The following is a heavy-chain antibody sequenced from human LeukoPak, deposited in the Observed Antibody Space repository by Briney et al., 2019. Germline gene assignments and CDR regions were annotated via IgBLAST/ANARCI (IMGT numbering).Heavy chain of an antibody. Sequence: GGSLRLSCAASGFPLITFPIHWARRAPGKGLGGVPFISYDGTNKYYADSVKGRFTISRDNSKNTLYLQMNSLRAEDTAVYYCARDRGSSWYGYNWFDPWGQGTLVTVSS. V-gene: IGHV3-30-3*01. CDR3: ARDRGSSWYGYNWFDP. J-gene: IGHJ5*02. CDR1: GFPLITFP. D-gene: IGHD6-13*01. CDR2: ISYDGTNK.